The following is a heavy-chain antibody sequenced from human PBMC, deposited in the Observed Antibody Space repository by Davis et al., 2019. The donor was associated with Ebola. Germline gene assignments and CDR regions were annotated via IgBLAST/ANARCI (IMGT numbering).Heavy chain of an antibody. V-gene: IGHV4-59*11. CDR3: ARVRDGYTHWYLIS. D-gene: IGHD5-24*01. CDR2: IYYSGST. CDR1: GGSISSHH. Sequence: PSETLSLTCTVSGGSISSHHWSWIRQPPGKGLEWIGYIYYSGSTYYNPSLKSRVTISVDTSKNQFSLKLSSVTAADTAVYYCARVRDGYTHWYLISGAVAPWSLSPQ. J-gene: IGHJ2*01.